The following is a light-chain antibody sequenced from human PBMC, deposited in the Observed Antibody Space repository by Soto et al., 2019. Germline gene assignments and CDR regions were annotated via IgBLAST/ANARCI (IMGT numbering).Light chain of an antibody. J-gene: IGKJ5*01. Sequence: IQMTQSPSALSASVGDRVTITCRASQTLSDWLAWYQQEPGKAPKLLIFDASSLQSGVPSRFSGSGFGTEFTLTISSLQPDDFGTYYCQQSYNTPLTFGQGTRLEIK. V-gene: IGKV1-5*01. CDR1: QTLSDW. CDR3: QQSYNTPLT. CDR2: DAS.